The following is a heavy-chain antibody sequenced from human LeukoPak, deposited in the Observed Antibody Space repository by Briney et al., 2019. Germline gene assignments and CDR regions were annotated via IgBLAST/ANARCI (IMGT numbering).Heavy chain of an antibody. J-gene: IGHJ4*02. CDR3: ARDESYYDSSGHFDY. Sequence: GGSLRLSCAASGFTFSSYEMNWVRQAPGKGLEWVSYISSSGSTIYYADSVKGRFTISRDNAKNSLYLQMNSLRAEDTALYYCARDESYYDSSGHFDYWGQGTLVTVSS. CDR2: ISSSGSTI. CDR1: GFTFSSYE. V-gene: IGHV3-48*03. D-gene: IGHD3-22*01.